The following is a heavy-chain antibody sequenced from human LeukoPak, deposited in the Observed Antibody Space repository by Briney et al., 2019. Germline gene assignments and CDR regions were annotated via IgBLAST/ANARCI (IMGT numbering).Heavy chain of an antibody. J-gene: IGHJ4*02. CDR2: IYYTGTT. CDR1: GGSISSTNYY. D-gene: IGHD6-13*01. V-gene: IGHV4-39*07. Sequence: SETLSLTCTVSGGSISSTNYYWAWIRQPPGRGLEWIGSIYYTGTTFDNPSLKSRVTLSVDTSKNQFSLRLTSVTAADTAFYYCAREEYSSDWYGHDSWGQGTLVTVSS. CDR3: AREEYSSDWYGHDS.